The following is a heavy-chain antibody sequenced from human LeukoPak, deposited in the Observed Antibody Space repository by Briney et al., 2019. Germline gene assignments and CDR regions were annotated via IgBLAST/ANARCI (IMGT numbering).Heavy chain of an antibody. CDR3: ARQLLIFDSSAFDF. J-gene: IGHJ4*02. CDR2: NYYSGNT. Sequence: PSETLSLTCTVSGASITSSSYYWGWIRQPPGKGLEWIGSNYYSGNTYHNPSPKSRVTISVDTSKKQFSLRLSSVTAADTAVYYCARQLLIFDSSAFDFWGQGTLVTVSS. V-gene: IGHV4-39*01. CDR1: GASITSSSYY. D-gene: IGHD3-22*01.